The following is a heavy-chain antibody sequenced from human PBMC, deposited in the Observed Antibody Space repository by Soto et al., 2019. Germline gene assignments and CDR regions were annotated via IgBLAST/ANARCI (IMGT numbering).Heavy chain of an antibody. CDR3: AKTSIGWLDAFDI. J-gene: IGHJ3*02. Sequence: GGSLRLSCAASGFTFSSYSMNWVRQAPGKGLEWVSCISSNSINICYADSVKGRFTISRDNAKNSLYLQMNSLRAEDTALYYCAKTSIGWLDAFDIWGQGTMVTVSS. CDR2: ISSNSINI. CDR1: GFTFSSYS. V-gene: IGHV3-21*04. D-gene: IGHD6-19*01.